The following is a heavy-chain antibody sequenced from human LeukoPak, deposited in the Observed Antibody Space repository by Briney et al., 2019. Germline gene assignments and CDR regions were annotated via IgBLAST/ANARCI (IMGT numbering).Heavy chain of an antibody. D-gene: IGHD6-6*01. J-gene: IGHJ4*02. CDR3: ARDKKYCSSAFDY. V-gene: IGHV1-18*01. CDR2: ISAYNGNT. Sequence: ASVKVSCKASGYTFTSYGISWVRQAPGQGLEWMGWISAYNGNTNYAQKLQGRVTMTTDTSTSTASMELRSLRSDDTAVYYCARDKKYCSSAFDYWGQGTLVTVSS. CDR1: GYTFTSYG.